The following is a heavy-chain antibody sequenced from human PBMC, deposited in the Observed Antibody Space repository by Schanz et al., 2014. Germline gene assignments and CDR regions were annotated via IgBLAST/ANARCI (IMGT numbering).Heavy chain of an antibody. CDR3: VSAYGEFLDH. Sequence: EVKLLESGGGLVQPGGSLRLSCAASGFTFATYAMSWVRQAPGKGLEWVAAINGSGNATYYADSVKGRFTISRDNSKNTLYLEMNSLRAEDTAMYYCVSAYGEFLDHWGQGTLVTVSS. J-gene: IGHJ4*02. D-gene: IGHD4-17*01. V-gene: IGHV3-23*01. CDR2: INGSGNAT. CDR1: GFTFATYA.